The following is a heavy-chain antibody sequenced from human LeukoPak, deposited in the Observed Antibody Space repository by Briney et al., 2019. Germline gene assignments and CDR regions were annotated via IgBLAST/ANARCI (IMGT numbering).Heavy chain of an antibody. CDR3: VKSGLSRFDY. V-gene: IGHV3-48*03. CDR2: ISGSGSTI. J-gene: IGHJ4*02. D-gene: IGHD4/OR15-4a*01. CDR1: GFTFSSYE. Sequence: GGSLRLSYAASGFTFSSYEMNWVRQAPGKGLEWVSYISGSGSTIYYADSVKGRFTISRDNAKNSLYLQMNSLRAEDTAVYYCVKSGLSRFDYWGQGTLVTVSS.